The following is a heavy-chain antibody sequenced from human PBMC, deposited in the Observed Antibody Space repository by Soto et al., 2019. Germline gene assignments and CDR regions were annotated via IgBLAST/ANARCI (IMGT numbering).Heavy chain of an antibody. D-gene: IGHD1-26*01. V-gene: IGHV3-33*01. CDR1: GFTFSSYA. CDR2: IWYDGNKE. Sequence: GGSLRLSCAASGFTFSSYAMNWVRQAPGKGLEWVAVIWYDGNKEYYADSVKGRFSISRDNSQNMLYLQMNSLRVEDTAVYYCPRDSFLVGPTSPVLDYWGQGTLVTVSS. J-gene: IGHJ4*02. CDR3: PRDSFLVGPTSPVLDY.